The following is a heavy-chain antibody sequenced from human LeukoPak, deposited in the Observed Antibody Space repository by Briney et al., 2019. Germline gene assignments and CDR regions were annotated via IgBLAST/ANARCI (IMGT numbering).Heavy chain of an antibody. CDR2: IKPNNGGT. D-gene: IGHD2-2*01. J-gene: IGHJ6*02. CDR1: VDTFTDYY. Sequence: ASVKGSCTASVDTFTDYYIHWVRQAPGQGLVRIGWIKPNNGGTTYVHSGQGRVTITRDTSITTDYTERRGLRSVDSALYYCTRNHFSFANCYEDDYYGMDGWGQGTTVT. V-gene: IGHV1-2*02. CDR3: TRNHFSFANCYEDDYYGMDG.